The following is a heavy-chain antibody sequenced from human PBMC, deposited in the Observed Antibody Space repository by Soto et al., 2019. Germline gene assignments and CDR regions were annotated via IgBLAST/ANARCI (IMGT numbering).Heavy chain of an antibody. Sequence: QIQLQESGPGLVKPSGTLSLTCAVSSGSISSLNWWSWVRQPPGKGLEWIGEIFHSGSTNYNPSLKRRVDMSVDKSKNQFSLKVFSVTAADTALYFFARRSGTTFYWGRGTLVIVSS. J-gene: IGHJ4*02. D-gene: IGHD1-1*01. CDR1: SGSISSLNW. CDR2: IFHSGST. CDR3: ARRSGTTFY. V-gene: IGHV4-4*02.